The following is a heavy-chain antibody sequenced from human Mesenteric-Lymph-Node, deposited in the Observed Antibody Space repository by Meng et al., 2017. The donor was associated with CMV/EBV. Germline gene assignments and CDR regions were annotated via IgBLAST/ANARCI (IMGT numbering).Heavy chain of an antibody. D-gene: IGHD2-15*01. CDR3: ARAYGGNWFDP. CDR1: AFTFSDYW. CDR2: IKQDGSET. V-gene: IGHV3-7*01. J-gene: IGHJ5*02. Sequence: GESLKISCVASAFTFSDYWMTWVRQAPGKGLEWVANIKQDGSETYYVDSVRGRFTISRDNAKNSLYLQMNSLRAEDTAVYYCARAYGGNWFDPWGQGTLVTVSS.